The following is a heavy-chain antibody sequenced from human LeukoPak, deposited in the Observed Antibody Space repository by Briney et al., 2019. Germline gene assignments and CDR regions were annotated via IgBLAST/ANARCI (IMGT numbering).Heavy chain of an antibody. D-gene: IGHD6-13*01. CDR3: ARGGAGIAFYYYYMDV. V-gene: IGHV4-61*02. CDR2: IYTSGST. J-gene: IGHJ6*03. CDR1: GVSFSSGSYY. Sequence: SETLSLTCTVSGVSFSSGSYYWGWIRQPAGKGLEWFGRIYTSGSTNYNPSLKSRVTISVDTSKNQFSLKLSSVTAADTAVYYCARGGAGIAFYYYYMDVWGKGTTVTVS.